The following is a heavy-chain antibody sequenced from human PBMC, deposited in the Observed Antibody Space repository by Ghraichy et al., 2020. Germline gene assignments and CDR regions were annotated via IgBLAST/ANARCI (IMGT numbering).Heavy chain of an antibody. D-gene: IGHD1-1*01. CDR3: ARRPIPPGARELWTYYFDY. CDR2: IYYSGST. V-gene: IGHV4-39*01. Sequence: SETPSLTCTVSGGSIRSSSYSWGWIRQPPGKGLEWIGTIYYSGSTYYNPSLKSRVTISVDTSKNQFSLKLISVTAADTAVYSCARRPIPPGARELWTYYFDYWGQGTLVTVSS. CDR1: GGSIRSSSYS. J-gene: IGHJ4*02.